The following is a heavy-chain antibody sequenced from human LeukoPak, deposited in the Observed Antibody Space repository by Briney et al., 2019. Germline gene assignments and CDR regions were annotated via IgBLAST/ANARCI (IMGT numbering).Heavy chain of an antibody. CDR2: IYPGDSET. J-gene: IGHJ5*02. Sequence: GESLKISCKGSGYSFTGYWIGWVRQMPGKGLERMGIIYPGDSETRYSPSFQGQVTISADKSISTAYLQWSSLKASDTAMYYCAGLGEDLAVGVAGYWFDPWGQGTLVTVSS. CDR3: AGLGEDLAVGVAGYWFDP. D-gene: IGHD2-15*01. V-gene: IGHV5-51*01. CDR1: GYSFTGYW.